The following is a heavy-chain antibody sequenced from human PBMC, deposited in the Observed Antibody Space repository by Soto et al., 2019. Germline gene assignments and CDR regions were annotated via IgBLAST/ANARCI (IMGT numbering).Heavy chain of an antibody. CDR3: AKENQHLVHDY. D-gene: IGHD6-13*01. Sequence: GSLRLSCAASGFTFRNYGMHWVRQAPGKGLEWVAVISHDGSDKYYADSMKGRFIISRDNSENTLFLNMNSLKPEDTAVYYCAKENQHLVHDYWGQGTLVTVSS. CDR1: GFTFRNYG. CDR2: ISHDGSDK. J-gene: IGHJ4*02. V-gene: IGHV3-30*18.